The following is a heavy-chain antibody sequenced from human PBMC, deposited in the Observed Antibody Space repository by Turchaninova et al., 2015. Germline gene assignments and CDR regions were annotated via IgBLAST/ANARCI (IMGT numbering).Heavy chain of an antibody. Sequence: QVQLQESGPGLVKPSDTLSLTCAVSGYSISSSNWWGWIRKPPGKGLEWIGYIYYNGNTYYNPSLKSRVSMSVETSKNQLSLKRSTVTAVDTAVYYCARTNSEYGGAFDIWGQGTMVTVSS. CDR3: ARTNSEYGGAFDI. J-gene: IGHJ3*02. CDR1: GYSISSSNW. V-gene: IGHV4-28*01. CDR2: IYYNGNT. D-gene: IGHD4-23*01.